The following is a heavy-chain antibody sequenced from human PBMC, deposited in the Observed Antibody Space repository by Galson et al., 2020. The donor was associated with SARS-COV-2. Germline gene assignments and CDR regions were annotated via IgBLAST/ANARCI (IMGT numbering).Heavy chain of an antibody. D-gene: IGHD5-18*01. J-gene: IGHJ4*02. CDR2: IYPGDSDT. Sequence: GESLKIYCKGFGYSFTNYWIGWVRQMPGKGLEWMGIIYPGDSDTRYSPSFQGQVTISVDKSISTAYLQWSTLKASDTAMYYCARSDTTMTAHFDYWGQGTLVTVSS. V-gene: IGHV5-51*01. CDR3: ARSDTTMTAHFDY. CDR1: GYSFTNYW.